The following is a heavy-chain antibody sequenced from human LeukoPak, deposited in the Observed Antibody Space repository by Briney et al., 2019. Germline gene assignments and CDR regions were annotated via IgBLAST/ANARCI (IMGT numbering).Heavy chain of an antibody. V-gene: IGHV4-59*12. Sequence: SETLSLTCTVSGGSISSYYWSWIRQPPGKGLEWIGYIYYSGSTNYNPSLKSRVTISVDTSKNQFSLKLSSVTAADTAVYYCARIMGRGYCSSTSCRGDWFDPWGQGTLVTVSS. CDR3: ARIMGRGYCSSTSCRGDWFDP. D-gene: IGHD2-2*01. CDR2: IYYSGST. J-gene: IGHJ5*02. CDR1: GGSISSYY.